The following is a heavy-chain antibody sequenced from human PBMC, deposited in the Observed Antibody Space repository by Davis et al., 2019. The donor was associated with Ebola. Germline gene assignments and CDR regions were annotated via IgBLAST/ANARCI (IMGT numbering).Heavy chain of an antibody. J-gene: IGHJ4*02. CDR3: ARDSSKLVGASDFDY. V-gene: IGHV3-11*01. CDR2: ISSSGSTI. CDR1: GFTFSDCY. D-gene: IGHD1-26*01. Sequence: GESLKISCAASGFTFSDCYMSWIRQAPGKGLEWVSYISSSGSTIYYADSVKGRFTISRDNAKNSLYLQMNSLRAEDTAVYYCARDSSKLVGASDFDYWGQGTLVTVSS.